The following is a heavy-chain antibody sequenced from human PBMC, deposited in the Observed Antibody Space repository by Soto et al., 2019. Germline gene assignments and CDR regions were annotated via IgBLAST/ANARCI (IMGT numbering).Heavy chain of an antibody. CDR2: IYYSGST. D-gene: IGHD6-19*01. J-gene: IGHJ4*02. V-gene: IGHV4-31*01. CDR3: ARAKVAGPLDY. CDR1: AASISSGGYY. Sequence: QVQLQESGPGLVKPSQTLSLTCTVSAASISSGGYYWSWIRQHPGKGLEWIGYIYYSGSTSYNPSLMSLVTISVDTSKNQFSLKLSSVTAADTAVYYWARAKVAGPLDYWGQGTLVTVSS.